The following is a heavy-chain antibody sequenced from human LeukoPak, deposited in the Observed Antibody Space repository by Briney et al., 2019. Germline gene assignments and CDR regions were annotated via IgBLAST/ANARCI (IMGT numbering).Heavy chain of an antibody. CDR3: AREDTLAGLYYFDY. CDR1: GFTFITYS. J-gene: IGHJ4*02. D-gene: IGHD6-19*01. CDR2: ISSSSSYI. Sequence: GGSLRLSCAASGFTFITYSMNWVRQAPGRGLELVSSISSSSSYIYYADSVKGRFTISRDNAKNSLYLQMNSLRAEDTAVYYCAREDTLAGLYYFDYWGQGTLVTVSS. V-gene: IGHV3-21*01.